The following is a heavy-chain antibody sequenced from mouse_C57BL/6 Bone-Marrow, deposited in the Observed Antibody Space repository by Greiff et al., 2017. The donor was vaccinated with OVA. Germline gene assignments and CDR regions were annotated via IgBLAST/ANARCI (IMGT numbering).Heavy chain of an antibody. CDR2: IDPENGDT. CDR3: TTVTTVPGYCDV. V-gene: IGHV14-4*01. Sequence: VQLQQSGAELVRPGASVKLSCTASGFNIKDDYMHWVKQRPEQGLEWIGWIDPENGDTEYASKFQGKATITADTSSNTAYLQLSSLTSEDTAVYYCTTVTTVPGYCDVWGTGTTVTVSS. J-gene: IGHJ1*03. D-gene: IGHD1-1*01. CDR1: GFNIKDDY.